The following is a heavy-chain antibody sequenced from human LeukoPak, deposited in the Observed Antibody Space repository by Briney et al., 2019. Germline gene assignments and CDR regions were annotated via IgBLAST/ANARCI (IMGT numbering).Heavy chain of an antibody. CDR3: ARDLSRGPYWYFDL. CDR1: GFTVSSYY. D-gene: IGHD2/OR15-2a*01. V-gene: IGHV3-53*01. Sequence: GGSLRLSCAASGFTVSSYYMSWVRQAPGKGLEWVSVIYSGGSTYYADSVKGRFTISRDNSKNTLYLQMNSLRAEDTAVYYCARDLSRGPYWYFDLWGRGTLVTVSS. J-gene: IGHJ2*01. CDR2: IYSGGST.